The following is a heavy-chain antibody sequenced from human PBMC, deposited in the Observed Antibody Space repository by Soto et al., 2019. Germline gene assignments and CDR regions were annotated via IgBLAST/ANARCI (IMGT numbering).Heavy chain of an antibody. CDR3: AREAEARPLRGQYYGMDV. Sequence: PGGSLRLSCAASGFTFSSYGMHWVRQAPGKGLEWVAVIWYDGSNKYYADSVKGRFTISRDNSKNTLYLQMNSLRAEDTAVYYCAREAEARPLRGQYYGMDVWGQGTTVTVSS. D-gene: IGHD6-6*01. CDR1: GFTFSSYG. CDR2: IWYDGSNK. V-gene: IGHV3-33*01. J-gene: IGHJ6*02.